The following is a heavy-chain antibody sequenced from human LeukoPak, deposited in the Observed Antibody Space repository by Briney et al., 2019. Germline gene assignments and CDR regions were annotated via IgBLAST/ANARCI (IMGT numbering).Heavy chain of an antibody. CDR1: GFXFSSYS. J-gene: IGHJ5*02. CDR3: ARASDPWLQLT. Sequence: PGGSLRLSCAASGFXFSSYSINWVRQAPGKGLEWVGNIKQDGSEKRYADSVRGRFSISRDNAQTSLYLQMNSLRAEDTAVYYCARASDPWLQLTWGQGTLVTVSS. CDR2: IKQDGSEK. V-gene: IGHV3-7*05. D-gene: IGHD5-24*01.